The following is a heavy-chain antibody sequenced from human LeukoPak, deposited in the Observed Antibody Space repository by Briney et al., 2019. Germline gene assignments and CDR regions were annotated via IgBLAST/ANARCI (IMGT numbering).Heavy chain of an antibody. CDR3: AKDHYWSIDY. CDR1: GFDFSSNW. CDR2: IKGDGIST. Sequence: VQLGGSLRLSCAASGFDFSSNWMHWVRHAPGQGLVWVSRIKGDGISTNYADSVKGRFTISRDIAKNTLYLRMNSLRAEDTGVYYCAKDHYWSIDYWGRGTLVTVSS. V-gene: IGHV3-74*01. D-gene: IGHD3-3*01. J-gene: IGHJ4*02.